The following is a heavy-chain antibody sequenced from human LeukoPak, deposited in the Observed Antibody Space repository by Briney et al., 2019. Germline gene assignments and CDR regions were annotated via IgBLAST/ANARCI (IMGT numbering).Heavy chain of an antibody. J-gene: IGHJ6*02. CDR1: GFTFSSYS. CDR2: IKQDGSEK. V-gene: IGHV3-7*01. D-gene: IGHD1-14*01. Sequence: GGSLRLSCAASGFTFSSYSMNWVRQAPGKGLEWVANIKQDGSEKYYVDSVKGRFTISRDNAKNSLYLQMNSLRAEDTAVYYCAREGSGLYYYGMDVWGQGTTVTVSS. CDR3: AREGSGLYYYGMDV.